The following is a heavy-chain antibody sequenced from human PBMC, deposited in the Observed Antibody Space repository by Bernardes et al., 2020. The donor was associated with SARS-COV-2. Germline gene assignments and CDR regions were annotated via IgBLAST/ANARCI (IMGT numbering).Heavy chain of an antibody. CDR1: GFTFSSYG. CDR3: ARDAIAVAPFDC. V-gene: IGHV3-33*01. J-gene: IGHJ4*02. Sequence: GGSLSLSCAASGFTFSSYGMHWVRQAPGKGLEWVAVIWYDGSNKYYADSVKGRFTISRDNSKNTLYLQMNSLRAEDTAVYYCARDAIAVAPFDCWGQGTLLTV. CDR2: IWYDGSNK. D-gene: IGHD6-19*01.